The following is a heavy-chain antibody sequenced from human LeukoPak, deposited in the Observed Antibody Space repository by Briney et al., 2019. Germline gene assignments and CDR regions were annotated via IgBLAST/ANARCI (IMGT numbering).Heavy chain of an antibody. CDR3: ATTDYGDYSFDY. V-gene: IGHV4-61*01. Sequence: SETLSLTCTVSGGSVSSGSYYWSWIRQPPGKGLERIGYIYYSGSTNYNPSLKSRVTISVDTSKNQFSLKLSSVTAADTAVYYCATTDYGDYSFDYWGQGTLVTVSS. D-gene: IGHD4-17*01. CDR1: GGSVSSGSYY. J-gene: IGHJ4*02. CDR2: IYYSGST.